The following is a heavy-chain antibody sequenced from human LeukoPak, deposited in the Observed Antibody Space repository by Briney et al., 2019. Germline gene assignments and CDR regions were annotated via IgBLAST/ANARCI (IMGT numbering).Heavy chain of an antibody. V-gene: IGHV3-23*01. D-gene: IGHD2-15*01. CDR2: ISGSGGST. CDR3: AKVSVVVVAAAHHFDY. Sequence: GESLRLSCAASGFTFSDYYMTWVRQAPGKGLEWVSGISGSGGSTYYADSVKGRFTISRDNPKNTLYLQMNSLRAEDTAVYYCAKVSVVVVAAAHHFDYWGQGALVTVSS. CDR1: GFTFSDYY. J-gene: IGHJ4*02.